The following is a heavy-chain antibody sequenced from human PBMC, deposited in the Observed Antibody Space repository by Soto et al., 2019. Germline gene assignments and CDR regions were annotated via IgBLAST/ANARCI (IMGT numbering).Heavy chain of an antibody. CDR3: ARTRSLSMDV. CDR1: GFTFSDYY. V-gene: IGHV3-74*01. Sequence: PGGSLRLSCAASGFTFSDYYMSWIRQAPGKGLEWVSYINSDGSSTSYADSVKGRFTISRDNAKNTLYLQMNSLRAEDTAVYYCARTRSLSMDVWGQGTTVTVSS. J-gene: IGHJ6*02. D-gene: IGHD3-3*01. CDR2: INSDGSST.